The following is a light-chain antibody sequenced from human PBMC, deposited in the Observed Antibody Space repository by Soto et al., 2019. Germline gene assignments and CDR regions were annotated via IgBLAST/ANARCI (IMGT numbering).Light chain of an antibody. J-gene: IGLJ3*02. CDR3: CSCAGTFTWV. CDR2: RVS. V-gene: IGLV2-11*01. CDR1: SSDVGGYNL. Sequence: QSALTQPLSVSGSPGQTVTISCTGTSSDVGGYNLVSWYQQHPGKAPKLMIYRVSERPSGVPDRFSGSKSGNTASLTISGLQGEDEADYYCCSCAGTFTWVFGGGTKLTVL.